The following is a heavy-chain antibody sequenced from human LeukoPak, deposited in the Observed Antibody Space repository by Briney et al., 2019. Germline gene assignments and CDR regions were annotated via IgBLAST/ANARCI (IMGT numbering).Heavy chain of an antibody. D-gene: IGHD3-22*01. CDR2: IYNRGST. CDR3: ARVDDRNYYYYFDY. V-gene: IGHV4-4*07. J-gene: IGHJ4*02. CDR1: GGSLSSYY. Sequence: PSETLSLTRLLSGGSLSSYYWKWIRPPAGRGLEWIGHIYNRGSTNYNPSLKSRVTMSVDTSKNQFSLKMTSVTAADTAVYYCARVDDRNYYYYFDYWGQGTLVTVSS.